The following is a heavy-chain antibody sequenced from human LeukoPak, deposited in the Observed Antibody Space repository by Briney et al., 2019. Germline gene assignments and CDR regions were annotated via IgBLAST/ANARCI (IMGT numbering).Heavy chain of an antibody. CDR2: IDTVGNT. Sequence: PGGSLRLSCTAPGFTFSSYDMHWVRQATGKGLEWVSAIDTVGNTYYADSVKGRFTISRENAWNSLFLQMNSLRDGDTAVYYCIRIRTGEHQYGMDVWGQGTTVTVSS. V-gene: IGHV3-13*01. CDR3: IRIRTGEHQYGMDV. D-gene: IGHD7-27*01. J-gene: IGHJ6*02. CDR1: GFTFSSYD.